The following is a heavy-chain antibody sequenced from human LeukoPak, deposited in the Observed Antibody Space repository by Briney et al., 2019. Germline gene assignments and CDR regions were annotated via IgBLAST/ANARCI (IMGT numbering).Heavy chain of an antibody. J-gene: IGHJ6*02. CDR2: IVIGRGNT. D-gene: IGHD3-10*01. CDR3: AAGQVRGVIRYYYYYGMDV. CDR1: GFTFTNSA. Sequence: SVKVSCKASGFTFTNSAVQWVRQARGQRLEWIGWIVIGRGNTNYAQKFQERVTITRDMSTSTAYMELSSLRSEDTAVYYCAAGQVRGVIRYYYYYGMDVWGQGTTVTVSS. V-gene: IGHV1-58*01.